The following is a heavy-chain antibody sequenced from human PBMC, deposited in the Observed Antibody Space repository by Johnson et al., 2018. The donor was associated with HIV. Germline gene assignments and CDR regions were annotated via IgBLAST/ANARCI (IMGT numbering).Heavy chain of an antibody. CDR1: GFTFSNAW. V-gene: IGHV3-15*01. CDR2: LKSKTDGGTT. CDR3: TRQADI. Sequence: EVQLVESGGGLVKPGGSLRLSCAASGFTFSNAWMSWVRQAPGKGLEWVGRLKSKTDGGTTDYAAPVKGRFTISRDDSKNTLYVQMKSLKTEDTAVYYCTRQADIWGQGTMVTVSS. J-gene: IGHJ3*02.